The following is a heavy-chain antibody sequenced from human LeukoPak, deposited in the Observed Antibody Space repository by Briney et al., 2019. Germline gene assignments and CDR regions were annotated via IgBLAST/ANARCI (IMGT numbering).Heavy chain of an antibody. CDR1: GFTFSSYA. V-gene: IGHV3-23*01. D-gene: IGHD3-9*01. CDR3: TTEIKDYYDILTGFDY. CDR2: ISGSGGST. J-gene: IGHJ4*02. Sequence: GGSLRLSCAASGFTFSSYAMSWVRQAPGKGLEWVSAISGSGGSTYYADSVKGRFTISRDDSKNTLYLQMNSLKTEDTAVYYCTTEIKDYYDILTGFDYWGQGTLVTVSS.